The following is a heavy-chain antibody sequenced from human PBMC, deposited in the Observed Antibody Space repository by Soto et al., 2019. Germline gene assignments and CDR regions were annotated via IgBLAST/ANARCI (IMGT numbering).Heavy chain of an antibody. D-gene: IGHD2-2*01. J-gene: IGHJ4*02. V-gene: IGHV3-23*01. CDR2: ISGGGGAT. CDR3: AKGSAESRPYYFDS. Sequence: GGSLRLSCAASGFTVSKSAMSWVRQDPAKGLEWFSAISGGGGATYYADSVKGRFTISRDNLNNVLYLQMNSLRAEDTAMYFCAKGSAESRPYYFDSWGQGTLVTVSS. CDR1: GFTVSKSA.